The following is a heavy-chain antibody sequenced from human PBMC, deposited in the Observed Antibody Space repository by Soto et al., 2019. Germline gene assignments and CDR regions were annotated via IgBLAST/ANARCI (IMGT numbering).Heavy chain of an antibody. CDR3: ARLSNSGYYGSGNNWFDP. J-gene: IGHJ5*02. CDR1: GGTFSSYT. D-gene: IGHD3-10*01. CDR2: IIPILGIA. Sequence: SVKVSFKASGGTFSSYTISWVRQAPGQGLEWMGRIIPILGIANYAQKFQGRVTITADKSTSTAYMELSSLRSEDTAVYYCARLSNSGYYGSGNNWFDPWGQGTLVTVSS. V-gene: IGHV1-69*02.